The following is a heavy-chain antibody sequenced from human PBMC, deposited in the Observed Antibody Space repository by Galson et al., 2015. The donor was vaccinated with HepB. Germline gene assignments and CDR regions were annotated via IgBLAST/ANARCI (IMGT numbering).Heavy chain of an antibody. Sequence: LRLSCAASGFRFSIYFMNWVRQAPGKGLEWIGEINHSGSTNYNPSLKSRVTISVDTSKNQFSLKLSSVTAADTAVYYCARGESGGWYSHFDYWGQGTLVTVSS. CDR2: INHSGST. CDR3: ARGESGGWYSHFDY. D-gene: IGHD2-15*01. V-gene: IGHV4-34*01. J-gene: IGHJ4*02. CDR1: GFRFSIYF.